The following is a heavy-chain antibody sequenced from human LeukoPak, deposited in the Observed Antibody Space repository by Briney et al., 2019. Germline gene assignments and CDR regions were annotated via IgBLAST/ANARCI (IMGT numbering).Heavy chain of an antibody. CDR2: ISRSSSYI. Sequence: PGGSLRLSCAASGFTFSSYSMNWVRQAPGKGLEWVSPISRSSSYIYYADSVKGRFTISRDNAKNSLYLQMNSLRAEDTAVYYCARGNSGSHYVEYCYGMDVWGQGTTVTVSS. J-gene: IGHJ6*02. D-gene: IGHD1-26*01. CDR3: ARGNSGSHYVEYCYGMDV. CDR1: GFTFSSYS. V-gene: IGHV3-21*01.